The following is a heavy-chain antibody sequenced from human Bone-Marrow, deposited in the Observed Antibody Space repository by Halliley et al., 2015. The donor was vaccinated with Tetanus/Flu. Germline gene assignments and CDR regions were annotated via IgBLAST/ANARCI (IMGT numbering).Heavy chain of an antibody. V-gene: IGHV3-48*03. J-gene: IGHJ2*01. Sequence: SLRLSCAASGFSVTSYEMNWVRQAPGKGLEWVSHISSSGSTTYYGDSVKGRVTISRDNAKNSLYLQMNSLRAEDTAVYYCARATYYYDSSGYAPWHFDLWGRGTLVTVSS. CDR3: ARATYYYDSSGYAPWHFDL. CDR1: GFSVTSYE. CDR2: ISSSGSTT. D-gene: IGHD3-22*01.